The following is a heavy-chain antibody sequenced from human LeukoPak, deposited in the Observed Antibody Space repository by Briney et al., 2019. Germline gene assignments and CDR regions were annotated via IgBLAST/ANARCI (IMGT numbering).Heavy chain of an antibody. D-gene: IGHD5-24*01. CDR1: GGSISSRNYY. V-gene: IGHV4-39*07. CDR2: MFYSGTT. J-gene: IGHJ3*02. CDR3: ARDRWRWLQWSAFDI. Sequence: PSETLSLTCTVSGGSISSRNYYWGWIRQPPGKGLEWIGSMFYSGTTYYNPSLKSRVTISRDTSKNQFSLKLTSVTAADTAVYYCARDRWRWLQWSAFDIWSQGTMVTVSS.